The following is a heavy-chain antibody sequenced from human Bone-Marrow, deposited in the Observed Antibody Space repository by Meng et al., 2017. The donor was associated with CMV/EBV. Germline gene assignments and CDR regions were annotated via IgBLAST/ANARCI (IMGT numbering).Heavy chain of an antibody. CDR1: GFTLADYA. V-gene: IGHV3-9*01. CDR3: AKDMTVGGYSSSWNAPYFDY. CDR2: INWNSGSS. J-gene: IGHJ4*02. Sequence: LSLPCAASGFTLADYAMHWVRQVPGKGLEWVSGINWNSGSSGYADSVKGRFTISRDNAKNSLYLQMNSLRAEDTALYYCAKDMTVGGYSSSWNAPYFDYWGQGTLVTVSS. D-gene: IGHD6-13*01.